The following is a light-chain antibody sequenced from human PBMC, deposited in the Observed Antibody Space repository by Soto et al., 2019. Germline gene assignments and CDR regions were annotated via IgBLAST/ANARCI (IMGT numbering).Light chain of an antibody. CDR2: GAS. CDR1: QSVNTN. Sequence: EIVMTQSPATLSVSPGERATLSCRASQSVNTNLAWYQQRPGQAPRLLIYGASTRATDIPARFSGSGSGTEFTLTISSLQSEDFVIYYCQQYNNWPPPITFGQGTRLAIK. V-gene: IGKV3-15*01. J-gene: IGKJ5*01. CDR3: QQYNNWPPPIT.